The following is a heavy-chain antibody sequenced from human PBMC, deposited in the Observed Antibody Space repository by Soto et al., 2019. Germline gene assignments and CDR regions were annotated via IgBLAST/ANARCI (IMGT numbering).Heavy chain of an antibody. CDR1: GFSVTGNH. Sequence: GGSLRLYCAASGFSVTGNHMTWVRQAPGKGLEWVSSLYTGGTTYYADSVQGRFTISRDSSKNTLFLQMDRLRVEDSAVYYCARDLATVGKGFDSWGPGTLVTVSS. J-gene: IGHJ4*02. V-gene: IGHV3-53*01. CDR2: LYTGGTT. D-gene: IGHD5-12*01. CDR3: ARDLATVGKGFDS.